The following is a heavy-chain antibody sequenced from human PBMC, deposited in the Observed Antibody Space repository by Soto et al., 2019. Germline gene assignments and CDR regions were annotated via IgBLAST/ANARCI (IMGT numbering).Heavy chain of an antibody. CDR3: VRGPYSGFAY. Sequence: QVQLVQSGAEVRKPGASVKVSCETSGYMFTTYDINWVRQAAGQGLEWMGWMNPKSGQTGYARKFQGRDTMTRDASTNTAYLELSSLRSEDTAVFFCVRGPYSGFAYWGQGTLVTVSS. D-gene: IGHD5-12*01. V-gene: IGHV1-8*01. CDR2: MNPKSGQT. CDR1: GYMFTTYD. J-gene: IGHJ1*01.